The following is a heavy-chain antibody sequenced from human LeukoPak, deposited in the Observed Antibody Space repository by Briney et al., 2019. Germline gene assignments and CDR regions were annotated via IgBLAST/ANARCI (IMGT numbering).Heavy chain of an antibody. D-gene: IGHD1-26*01. Sequence: GGSLRLSCAASGFTFSSYGMHWVRQAPGKGLERVAVISYDGSNEYYADSVKGRFTISRDNSKNTLYLQMNSLRAEDTAIYYCAKAKWELRGAFNIWGQGTMVTVSS. V-gene: IGHV3-30*18. CDR1: GFTFSSYG. CDR2: ISYDGSNE. J-gene: IGHJ3*02. CDR3: AKAKWELRGAFNI.